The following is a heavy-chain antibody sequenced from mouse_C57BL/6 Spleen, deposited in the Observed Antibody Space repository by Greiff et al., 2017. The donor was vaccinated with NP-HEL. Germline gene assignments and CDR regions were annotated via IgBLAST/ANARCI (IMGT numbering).Heavy chain of an antibody. D-gene: IGHD1-1*01. Sequence: QVHVKQPGAELVKPGASVKLSCKASGYTFTSYWMQWVKQRPGQGLEWIGEIDPSDSYTNYNQKFKGKATLTVDTSSSTAYMQLSSLTSEDSAVYYCARYYGSRWFAYWGQGTLVTVSA. J-gene: IGHJ3*01. V-gene: IGHV1-50*01. CDR1: GYTFTSYW. CDR3: ARYYGSRWFAY. CDR2: IDPSDSYT.